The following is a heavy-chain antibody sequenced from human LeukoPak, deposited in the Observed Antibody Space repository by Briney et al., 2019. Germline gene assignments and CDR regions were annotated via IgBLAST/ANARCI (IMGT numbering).Heavy chain of an antibody. Sequence: ASVKVSCKASGGTFSSYAISWVRQAPGQGLEWMGGIIPIFGTANYAQKFQGRVTMTRDTSISTAYMELSRLRSDDTAVYYCARDWMLEGDYWGQGTLVTVSS. J-gene: IGHJ4*02. CDR1: GGTFSSYA. V-gene: IGHV1-69*05. CDR3: ARDWMLEGDY. CDR2: IIPIFGTA. D-gene: IGHD2-8*01.